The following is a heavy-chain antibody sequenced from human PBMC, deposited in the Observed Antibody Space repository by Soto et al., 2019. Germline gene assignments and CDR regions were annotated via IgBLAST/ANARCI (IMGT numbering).Heavy chain of an antibody. V-gene: IGHV4-31*03. Sequence: QVQLQESGPGLVKPSQTLSLTCTVSGGSISSGGYYWSWIRQHPGKGLEWIGYIYYSGSTYYNPSLKSRVTISVDTSKNQFSLKLSSVTAADTAVYYCARASPGGCSSTSCPVWDYYYGMDVWGQGTTVTVSS. J-gene: IGHJ6*02. CDR2: IYYSGST. CDR1: GGSISSGGYY. CDR3: ARASPGGCSSTSCPVWDYYYGMDV. D-gene: IGHD2-2*01.